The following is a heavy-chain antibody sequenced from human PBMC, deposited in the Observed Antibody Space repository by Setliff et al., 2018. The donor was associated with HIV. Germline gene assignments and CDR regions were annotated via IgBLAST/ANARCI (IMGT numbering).Heavy chain of an antibody. D-gene: IGHD4-17*01. J-gene: IGHJ4*02. Sequence: GVSLRLSCAASGFTFSDHYMDWVRQAPGKGLEWVGRTRNKANSYTTEYAASVKGRFTISRDDSKNSLYLQMNSLKTEDTAVYYCARDRYGDYGTFDYWGQGTRVTVPQ. CDR3: ARDRYGDYGTFDY. CDR1: GFTFSDHY. CDR2: TRNKANSYTT. V-gene: IGHV3-72*01.